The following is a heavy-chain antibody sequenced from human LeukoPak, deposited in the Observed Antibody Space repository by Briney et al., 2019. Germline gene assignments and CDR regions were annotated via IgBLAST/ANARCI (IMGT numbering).Heavy chain of an antibody. CDR3: ARDLGYGNWFDP. Sequence: SETLSLTCTVSGGSISSGSYYWSWIRQPAGKGLEWIGRIYTSGSTNYNPSLKSRVTISVDTSKNQFSLKLSSVTAADTAVFYCARDLGYGNWFDPWGQGTLVTVSS. D-gene: IGHD5-12*01. V-gene: IGHV4-61*02. CDR2: IYTSGST. J-gene: IGHJ5*02. CDR1: GGSISSGSYY.